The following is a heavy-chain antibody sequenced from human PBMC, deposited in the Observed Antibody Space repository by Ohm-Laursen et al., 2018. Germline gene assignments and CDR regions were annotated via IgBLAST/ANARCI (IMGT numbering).Heavy chain of an antibody. V-gene: IGHV4-59*08. CDR2: IYYSGNT. Sequence: TLSLTCAVSGGSISSYYWSWIRQPPGKGLEWIGYIYYSGNTNYNPSLKSRVTISVDTSKKQFSLKLNSVTAADTVVYYCARRGYSSRGLFDYWGQGTLVTVSS. CDR3: ARRGYSSRGLFDY. CDR1: GGSISSYY. J-gene: IGHJ4*02. D-gene: IGHD5-12*01.